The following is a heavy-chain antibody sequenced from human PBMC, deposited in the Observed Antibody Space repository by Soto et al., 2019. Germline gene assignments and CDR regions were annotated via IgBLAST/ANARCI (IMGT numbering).Heavy chain of an antibody. CDR3: AKGHGDYVWHYFDY. Sequence: GGSLRLSCAASGFTFSDYYMSWIRQAPGKGLEWVSSISGSAGSTYYADSVKGRFTISRDNSKNTLYVQMNSLRAEDTAVYYCAKGHGDYVWHYFDYWGQGTLVTVSS. D-gene: IGHD4-17*01. CDR2: ISGSAGST. V-gene: IGHV3-23*01. J-gene: IGHJ4*02. CDR1: GFTFSDYY.